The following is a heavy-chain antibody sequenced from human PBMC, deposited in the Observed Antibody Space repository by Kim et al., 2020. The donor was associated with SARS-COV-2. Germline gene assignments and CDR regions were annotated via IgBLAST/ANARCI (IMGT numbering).Heavy chain of an antibody. CDR1: GYTFTGYF. Sequence: ASVKVSCKASGYTFTGYFLHWVRQAPGQGLEWMAWIDPNNGRTNYAQRFQGRVTVTRDTSISTAYMELSSVRSDDTAVYYCAGHPRGAFYLDFWGQGTLV. CDR2: IDPNNGRT. CDR3: AGHPRGAFYLDF. D-gene: IGHD3-16*01. J-gene: IGHJ4*02. V-gene: IGHV1-2*02.